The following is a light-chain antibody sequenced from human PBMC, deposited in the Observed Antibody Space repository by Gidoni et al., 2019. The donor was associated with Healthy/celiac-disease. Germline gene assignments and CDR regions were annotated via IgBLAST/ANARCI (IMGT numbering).Light chain of an antibody. J-gene: IGKJ4*01. Sequence: VIWLTQSPSLSSASTGDRVTISCRMMPGLSSYLACYQQKPGKAPELLIYAASTLQSGVPSRFSGSGSGTDFTFTISFLQSEDFATYYCQQYYSFPPGFGGGTKVEIK. V-gene: IGKV1D-8*01. CDR1: PGLSSY. CDR2: AAS. CDR3: QQYYSFPPG.